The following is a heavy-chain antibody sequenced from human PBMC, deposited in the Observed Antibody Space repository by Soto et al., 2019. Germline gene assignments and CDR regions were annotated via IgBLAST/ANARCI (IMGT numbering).Heavy chain of an antibody. CDR3: AKEVYGAARGGMDV. V-gene: IGHV3-23*01. Sequence: EVQLLESGGGLVQPGGSLRLSCAASGFTFSTNVMNWVRQAPGKGLEWVSGISDNGGSTYYADSVKGRCTISRDNSKNTLYLQMNSLRAEDTAVYYCAKEVYGAARGGMDVWGQGTTVTVSS. CDR1: GFTFSTNV. CDR2: ISDNGGST. J-gene: IGHJ6*02. D-gene: IGHD3-10*01.